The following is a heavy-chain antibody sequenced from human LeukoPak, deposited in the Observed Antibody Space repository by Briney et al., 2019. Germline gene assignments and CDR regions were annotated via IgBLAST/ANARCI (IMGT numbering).Heavy chain of an antibody. V-gene: IGHV3-21*01. CDR1: GFTFSSYA. CDR2: ISSSSRYI. D-gene: IGHD2-15*01. CDR3: ASGYDCSGGSCYPKNFDY. J-gene: IGHJ4*02. Sequence: GGSLRLSCAASGFTFSSYAMHWVRQAPGKGLEWVSSISSSSRYIFYADSMKGRFTISRDNAKNSLYLQMNSLRAEDTAAYYCASGYDCSGGSCYPKNFDYWGQGTLVTVSS.